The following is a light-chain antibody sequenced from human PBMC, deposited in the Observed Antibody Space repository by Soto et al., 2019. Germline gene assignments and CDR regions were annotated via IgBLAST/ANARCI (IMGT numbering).Light chain of an antibody. CDR2: GAS. CDR3: LQDINYPWT. CDR1: QGIGNA. Sequence: AIQMTQYPSSLSASVGDRVTISCRASQGIGNALVWYQQKPGKPPKVLIYGASNLQSGVPPRFSGSGSGTDFTLAISSLQPEDSATYYCLQDINYPWTFGQGTKVEIK. V-gene: IGKV1-6*01. J-gene: IGKJ1*01.